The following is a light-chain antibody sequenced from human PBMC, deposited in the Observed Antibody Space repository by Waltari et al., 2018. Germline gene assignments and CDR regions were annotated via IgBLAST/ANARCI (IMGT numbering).Light chain of an antibody. CDR1: QSVTTN. V-gene: IGKV3-15*01. CDR2: GAS. J-gene: IGKJ2*01. Sequence: EIVMAQSPASLSVSPGARAIFSCRASQSVTTNVAWYQQKPGQPPRLLIYGASTRATDIPARFSGSGSDTEFTLTITSPQSEDVGVYYCHQYNDGPPFNFGQGTKLEIK. CDR3: HQYNDGPPFN.